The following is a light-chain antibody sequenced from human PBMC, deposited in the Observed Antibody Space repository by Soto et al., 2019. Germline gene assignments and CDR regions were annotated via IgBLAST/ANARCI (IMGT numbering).Light chain of an antibody. CDR2: EVS. CDR1: SSDVGGYNY. V-gene: IGLV2-14*01. J-gene: IGLJ1*01. CDR3: SSYTSSSTHYV. Sequence: QSVLTQPASVSGSPGQSITISCTGTSSDVGGYNYVSWYQQHPGKAPKLMIYEVSNRPSGVSNRFPGSKSGNTASLTISGLQAEDEADYYCSSYTSSSTHYVFGTGTKLTVL.